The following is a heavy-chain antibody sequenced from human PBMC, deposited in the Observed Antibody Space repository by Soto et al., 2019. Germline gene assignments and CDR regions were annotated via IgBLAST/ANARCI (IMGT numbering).Heavy chain of an antibody. CDR1: GFTFSTYE. V-gene: IGHV3-48*03. CDR3: PPRAGGGGAFDF. Sequence: EVQLVESGGGLVQPGGSLRLSCAASGFTFSTYEMNWVRQAPGKGLEWVSYISSSGTTIYYADSVKGRFTISRDNAKNSLFLQMNGVRAEDTAVYSCPPRAGGGGAFDFWGQGTMVTVSS. D-gene: IGHD3-10*01. CDR2: ISSSGTTI. J-gene: IGHJ3*01.